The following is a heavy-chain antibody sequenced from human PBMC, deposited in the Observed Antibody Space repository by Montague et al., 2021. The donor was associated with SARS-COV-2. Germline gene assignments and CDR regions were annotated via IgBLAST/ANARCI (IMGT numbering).Heavy chain of an antibody. V-gene: IGHV3-20*04. D-gene: IGHD3-10*01. J-gene: IGHJ4*02. CDR1: GFTFGDYG. CDR2: INWNGGST. CDR3: ARLLLWFGELLPGFDY. Sequence: SLRLSCAASGFTFGDYGMSWVRQAPGKGLEWVSGINWNGGSTGYADSVKGRFTISKDNAKNSLYLQMNSLRAEHTALYYCARLLLWFGELLPGFDYWGQGTLVTVSS.